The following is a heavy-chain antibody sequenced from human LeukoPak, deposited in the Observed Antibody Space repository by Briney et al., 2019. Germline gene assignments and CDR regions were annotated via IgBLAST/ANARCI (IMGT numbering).Heavy chain of an antibody. Sequence: GGSLRLSCAASGFTFSSYWMSWVRRAPGKGLEWVANIKQDGSEKYYVDSVKGRFTISRDNAKNSLYLQMNSLRAEDTAVYYCARDPTVDAFDIWGQGTIVTVSS. V-gene: IGHV3-7*01. J-gene: IGHJ3*02. CDR1: GFTFSSYW. D-gene: IGHD4-11*01. CDR2: IKQDGSEK. CDR3: ARDPTVDAFDI.